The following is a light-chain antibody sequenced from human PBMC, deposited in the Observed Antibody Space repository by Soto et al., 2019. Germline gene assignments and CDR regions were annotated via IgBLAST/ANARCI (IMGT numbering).Light chain of an antibody. CDR2: DVS. CDR3: QQRSEWPLCT. CDR1: KSVGKY. V-gene: IGKV3-11*01. J-gene: IGKJ2*02. Sequence: EIVLTQSPATLSLSPGDRATLSFRASKSVGKYLAWYQQKPGQAPRLLIYDVSNRATGIPARFSGSGSGTDFTLTISSLEPEDFAVYFCQQRSEWPLCTFGQGTKVDIK.